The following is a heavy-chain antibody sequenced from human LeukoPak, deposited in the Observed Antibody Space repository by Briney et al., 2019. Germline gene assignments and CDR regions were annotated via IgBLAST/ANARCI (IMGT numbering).Heavy chain of an antibody. J-gene: IGHJ4*02. CDR3: ARLDELLAFDY. V-gene: IGHV4-59*08. CDR2: IYYTGGT. Sequence: SETLSLTCTASGGSISCYYWSWIRQPPGKGLEWIGNIYYTGGTRYSPSLQSRVTISADTSINKFYLQLSTVTASDTAVYYCARLDELLAFDYWCQGTLVIVSA. D-gene: IGHD2-15*01. CDR1: GGSISCYY.